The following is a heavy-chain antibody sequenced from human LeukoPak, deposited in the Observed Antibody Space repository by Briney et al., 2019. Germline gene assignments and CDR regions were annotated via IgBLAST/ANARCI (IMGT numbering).Heavy chain of an antibody. CDR1: GFTFSSYW. Sequence: GGSLRLSCAASGFTFSSYWMSWVRQAPGKGLQWVGRIASKADGGTTDYAAPVKGRFTISRDDSVNTLYLQMDSLKTEDTAVYYCTTEYWGSFNYWGQGTLVTVSS. V-gene: IGHV3-15*04. D-gene: IGHD7-27*01. J-gene: IGHJ4*02. CDR3: TTEYWGSFNY. CDR2: IASKADGGTT.